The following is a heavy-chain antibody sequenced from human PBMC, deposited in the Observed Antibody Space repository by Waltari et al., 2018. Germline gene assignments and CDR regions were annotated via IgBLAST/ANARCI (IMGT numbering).Heavy chain of an antibody. V-gene: IGHV1-69*01. CDR3: ARGEYQLLPAQYYYYYGMDV. D-gene: IGHD2-2*01. J-gene: IGHJ6*02. Sequence: QVQLVQSGAEVKKPGSSVKVSCKASGGTFSSYAISWVRQAPGQGLEWMGGIIPIFGTAKYAQKVQGRVTITADESTSTAYMELSSLRSEDTAVYYCARGEYQLLPAQYYYYYGMDVWGQGTTVTVSS. CDR1: GGTFSSYA. CDR2: IIPIFGTA.